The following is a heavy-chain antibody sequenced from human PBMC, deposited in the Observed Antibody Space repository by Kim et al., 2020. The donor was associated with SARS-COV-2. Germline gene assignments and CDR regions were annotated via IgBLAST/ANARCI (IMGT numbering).Heavy chain of an antibody. CDR3: AKDESVAVGY. CDR2: ST. D-gene: IGHD6-19*01. Sequence: STYSADSVKGRFTISRDNSKNTLYLQMNSLRAEDTAVYYCAKDESVAVGYWGQGTLVTVSS. J-gene: IGHJ4*02. V-gene: IGHV3-23*03.